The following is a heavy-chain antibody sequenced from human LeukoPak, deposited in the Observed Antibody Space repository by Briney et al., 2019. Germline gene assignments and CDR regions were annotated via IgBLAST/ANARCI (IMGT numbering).Heavy chain of an antibody. V-gene: IGHV4-39*07. J-gene: IGHJ2*01. Sequence: SETLSLTCTVSDVSVTTRNSYWGWIRQPPGKGLEWIGSAYYSGSTYFNPSLKSRLSISVDTSKNQFSLRLTSVTAADTAVYYCVRDSPYSSGWYRFFDLWGRGTLVTVTS. CDR3: VRDSPYSSGWYRFFDL. D-gene: IGHD6-19*01. CDR1: DVSVTTRNSY. CDR2: AYYSGST.